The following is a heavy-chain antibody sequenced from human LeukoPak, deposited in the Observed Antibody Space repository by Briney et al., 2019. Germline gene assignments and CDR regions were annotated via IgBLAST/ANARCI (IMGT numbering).Heavy chain of an antibody. CDR1: GFTFRNYA. D-gene: IGHD6-19*01. CDR3: ASPSSGQSFDI. V-gene: IGHV3-30*14. CDR2: ISYDGINK. Sequence: GGSLRLSCAASGFTFRNYAMHWVRQTPGKGLEWVAIISYDGINKDYADSVKGRFTISRDNSKNTLYLQMHSLRAEDTAVYYCASPSSGQSFDIWGQGTMVTVSS. J-gene: IGHJ3*02.